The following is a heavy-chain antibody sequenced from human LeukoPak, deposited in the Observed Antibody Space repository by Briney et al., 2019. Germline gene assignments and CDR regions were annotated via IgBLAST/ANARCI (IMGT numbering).Heavy chain of an antibody. D-gene: IGHD1-26*01. CDR1: GFTFSSYG. Sequence: GGSLRLSCAASGFTFSSYGMHWVRQAPGKGLEWVAVISYDGSNKYYADSVKGRFTISRDNSKNTLYLQMNSLRAEDTAVYYCAKASGSYYGDYWGQGTLVTVSS. CDR2: ISYDGSNK. CDR3: AKASGSYYGDY. V-gene: IGHV3-30*18. J-gene: IGHJ4*02.